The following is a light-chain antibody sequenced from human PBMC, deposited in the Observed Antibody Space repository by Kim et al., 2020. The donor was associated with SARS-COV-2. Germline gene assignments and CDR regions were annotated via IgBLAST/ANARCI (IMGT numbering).Light chain of an antibody. J-gene: IGLJ1*01. CDR3: QVWDSSSDHNYV. Sequence: PGKTARITCGGNNIGSKSVHCYQQKPGQAPVLGIYYDSDRPSGIPERFSGSNSGNTATLTISRVEAGDEADYYCQVWDSSSDHNYVFGTGTKVTVL. CDR2: YDS. CDR1: NIGSKS. V-gene: IGLV3-21*04.